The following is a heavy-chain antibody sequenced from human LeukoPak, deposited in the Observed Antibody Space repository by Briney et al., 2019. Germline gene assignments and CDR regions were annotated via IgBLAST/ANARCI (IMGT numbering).Heavy chain of an antibody. J-gene: IGHJ4*02. D-gene: IGHD3-10*01. CDR1: GFTFSSYS. V-gene: IGHV3-48*01. Sequence: GGSLRLSCAASGFTFSSYSMNWVRQAPGKGLEWLSYINNSSSTIYYADSVKGRFTISRDNANNSLYLQMNSLKAEDTAVYYCAKGGPHYGSGSYYAFDYWGQGTLVTVSS. CDR3: AKGGPHYGSGSYYAFDY. CDR2: INNSSSTI.